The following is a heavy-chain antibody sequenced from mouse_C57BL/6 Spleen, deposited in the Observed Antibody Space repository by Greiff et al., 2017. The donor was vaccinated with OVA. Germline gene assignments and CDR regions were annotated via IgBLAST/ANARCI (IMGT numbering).Heavy chain of an antibody. D-gene: IGHD1-1*01. Sequence: QVQLQQPGAELVMPGASVKLSCKASGYTFTSYWMHWVKQRPGQGLEWIGEIDLSDSYTNYNQKFKGKSTLTVDKSSSTAYMQLSSLTSEDSAVYYCASDYYGSILYAIDYWGQGTSVTVSS. CDR2: IDLSDSYT. CDR1: GYTFTSYW. V-gene: IGHV1-69*01. J-gene: IGHJ4*01. CDR3: ASDYYGSILYAIDY.